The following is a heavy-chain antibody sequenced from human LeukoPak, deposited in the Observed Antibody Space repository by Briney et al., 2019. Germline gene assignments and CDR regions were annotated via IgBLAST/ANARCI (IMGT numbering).Heavy chain of an antibody. V-gene: IGHV5-51*01. J-gene: IGHJ6*02. Sequence: KAGESLKISCKGSGYSFTSYWIGWVRQMPGKGLEWMGIIYPGDSDTRYSPSFQGQVTISADKSISTAYLQWSSLKASDTAMRYCARLQGATTPNYYYGMDVWGQGTTVTVSS. CDR2: IYPGDSDT. CDR3: ARLQGATTPNYYYGMDV. D-gene: IGHD1-26*01. CDR1: GYSFTSYW.